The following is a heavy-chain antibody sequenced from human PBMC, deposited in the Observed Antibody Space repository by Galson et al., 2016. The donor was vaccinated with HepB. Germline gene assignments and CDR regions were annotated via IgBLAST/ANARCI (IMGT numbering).Heavy chain of an antibody. CDR2: IIPIFGTA. V-gene: IGHV1-69*13. Sequence: SVKVSCKASGGTFSTYAISWVRQAPGQGLEWMGGIIPIFGTANYAQNFQGRVTITADESTSTAYMELSSLRSEDTAVYYCARDRDDEVAIKIGHYYGMDVWGQGTTVTVSS. J-gene: IGHJ6*02. CDR1: GGTFSTYA. D-gene: IGHD5-24*01. CDR3: ARDRDDEVAIKIGHYYGMDV.